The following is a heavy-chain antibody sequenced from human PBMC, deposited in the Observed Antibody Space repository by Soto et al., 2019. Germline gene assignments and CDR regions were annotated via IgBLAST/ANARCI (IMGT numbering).Heavy chain of an antibody. V-gene: IGHV3-53*01. D-gene: IGHD3-10*01. CDR1: GFTVSSNY. CDR3: ASSVLYYYGMDV. J-gene: IGHJ6*02. CDR2: IYSGGST. Sequence: EVQLVESGGGLIQPGGSLRLSCAASGFTVSSNYMSWVRQAPGKGLAWVSVIYSGGSTYYADSVKGRFTISRDNSKNTLYLQMNSLRAEDTAVYYCASSVLYYYGMDVWGQGTTVTVSS.